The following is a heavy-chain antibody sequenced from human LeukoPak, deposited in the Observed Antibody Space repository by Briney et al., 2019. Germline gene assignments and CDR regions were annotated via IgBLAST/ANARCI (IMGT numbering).Heavy chain of an antibody. J-gene: IGHJ6*02. V-gene: IGHV3-49*04. D-gene: IGHD1-26*01. CDR1: GFTFGDYI. CDR3: TRDGSGMHYGMDV. CDR2: IRGKAYGGTT. Sequence: GGSLRLSCTASGFTFGDYIMSWVRQAPGKGLDWVGFIRGKAYGGTTEYAASVKGRFTISRDDSKSIAYLQVNSLKTEDTAVYYCTRDGSGMHYGMDVWGQGTTVTVSS.